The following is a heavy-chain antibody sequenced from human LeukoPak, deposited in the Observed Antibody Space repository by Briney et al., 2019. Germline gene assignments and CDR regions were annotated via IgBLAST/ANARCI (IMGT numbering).Heavy chain of an antibody. V-gene: IGHV4-30-4*08. D-gene: IGHD3-3*01. Sequence: SETLSLTCTVSGGSISSGDYYWSWIRQPPGKGLEWIGYIYYSGSTYYNPSLKSRVTISVDTSKNQFSLKLSSVTAADTAVYYCARITWSGYFYYFDYWGQGTLVTVSS. CDR2: IYYSGST. CDR3: ARITWSGYFYYFDY. J-gene: IGHJ4*02. CDR1: GGSISSGDYY.